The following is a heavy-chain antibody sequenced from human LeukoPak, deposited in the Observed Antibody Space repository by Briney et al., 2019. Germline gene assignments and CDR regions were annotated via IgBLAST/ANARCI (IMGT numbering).Heavy chain of an antibody. CDR2: IFGSGGST. V-gene: IGHV3-23*01. Sequence: GGSLRLSCAASGFTFSSYAMYWVRQAPGKGLEWVSGIFGSGGSTHYADSVKGRFTISRDNSKNTVYLQMNSLRAEDTAVYYRAKATTGYSSGRFPGWPVDYWGQGTLVTASS. J-gene: IGHJ4*02. CDR3: AKATTGYSSGRFPGWPVDY. D-gene: IGHD6-19*01. CDR1: GFTFSSYA.